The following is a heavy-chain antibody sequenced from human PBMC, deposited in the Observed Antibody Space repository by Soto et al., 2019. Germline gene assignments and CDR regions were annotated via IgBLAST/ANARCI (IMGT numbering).Heavy chain of an antibody. CDR1: GYTFTSYD. Sequence: ASVKVSCKASGYTFTSYDINWVRQATGQGLEWMGWMNPNSGNTGYAQKFQGRVTMTRNTSISTAYMELSSLRSEDTAVYYCARGRHIVGATIAGYWGQGTVVTVPS. D-gene: IGHD1-26*01. V-gene: IGHV1-8*01. CDR2: MNPNSGNT. CDR3: ARGRHIVGATIAGY. J-gene: IGHJ4*02.